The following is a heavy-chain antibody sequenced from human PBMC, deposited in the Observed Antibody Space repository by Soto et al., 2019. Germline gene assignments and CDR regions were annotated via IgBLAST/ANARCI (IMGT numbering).Heavy chain of an antibody. CDR1: GAYISDSS. V-gene: IGHV4-4*07. J-gene: IGHJ1*01. D-gene: IGHD1-7*01. CDR3: ARETGENWTYEAH. CDR2: ITINGNT. Sequence: ASETLSLTCRVSGAYISDSSWSWIRQPAGKGLEWIGRITINGNTQKNPSFKSRVTMSIDTSRNHFSLNLQSATAADTALYYCARETGENWTYEAHWGPGTLVTVSS.